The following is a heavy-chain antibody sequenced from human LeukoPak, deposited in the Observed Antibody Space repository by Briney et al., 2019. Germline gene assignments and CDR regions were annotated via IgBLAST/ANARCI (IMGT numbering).Heavy chain of an antibody. CDR1: GFTFSNFA. CDR2: IISSGGST. J-gene: IGHJ4*02. V-gene: IGHV3-23*01. CDR3: AKDCELGINWNPFDN. Sequence: GGSLRLSCAASGFTFSNFAMSWVRQAPGRGLEWVSSIISSGGSTYYADSVKGRFTISRDNSKNTLYLQMNSLRADDTAMYYCAKDCELGINWNPFDNWGQGTLVTVSS. D-gene: IGHD1-20*01.